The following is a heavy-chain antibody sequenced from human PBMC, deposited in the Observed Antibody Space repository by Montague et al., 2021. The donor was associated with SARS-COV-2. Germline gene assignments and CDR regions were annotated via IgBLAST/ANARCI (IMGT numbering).Heavy chain of an antibody. J-gene: IGHJ4*02. CDR3: ARHSGGSEVAGLDY. D-gene: IGHD6-19*01. CDR2: FYFGGKL. CDR1: GNSLSNSRYF. Sequence: SETLSLTCSVSGNSLSNSRYFWGWIRQPPRKGLEWIGSFYFGGKLLYNSSLESRVTISVDTSKNQFSLQLSSVTASDTAVYYCARHSGGSEVAGLDYWGQGILVTVSS. V-gene: IGHV4-39*01.